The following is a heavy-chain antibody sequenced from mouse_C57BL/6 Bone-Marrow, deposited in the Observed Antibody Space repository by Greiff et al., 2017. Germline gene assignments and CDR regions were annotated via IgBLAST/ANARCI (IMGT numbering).Heavy chain of an antibody. CDR2: INPGSGGT. CDR1: GYAFTNYL. J-gene: IGHJ2*01. CDR3: ARSGYSGSSHYWTS. D-gene: IGHD1-1*01. V-gene: IGHV1-54*01. Sequence: VQLQQSGAELVRPGTSVKLSCKASGYAFTNYLIEWVKQRPGPGLEWIGVINPGSGGTTYNEKFKGKANLTADKSSSPAYLQLNSLTSDASAVYFCARSGYSGSSHYWTSGGKDTTLTVP.